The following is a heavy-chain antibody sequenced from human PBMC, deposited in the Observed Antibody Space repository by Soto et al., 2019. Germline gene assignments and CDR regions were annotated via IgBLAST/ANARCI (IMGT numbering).Heavy chain of an antibody. D-gene: IGHD3-3*01. CDR2: ISYDGSNT. J-gene: IGHJ5*02. Sequence: GGSLRLSCAVSGFTFSTYAMHWVRQAPGKGLEWVAVISYDGSNTYYADSVKGRFTISRDNMLYLQMNSLRAEDTAVYYCANDFWSEYSWGQGTLVTVSS. CDR1: GFTFSTYA. V-gene: IGHV3-30-3*02. CDR3: ANDFWSEYS.